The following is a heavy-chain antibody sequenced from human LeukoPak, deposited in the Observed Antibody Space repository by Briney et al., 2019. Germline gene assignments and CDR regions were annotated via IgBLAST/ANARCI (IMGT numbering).Heavy chain of an antibody. J-gene: IGHJ5*02. CDR2: INHSGST. CDR1: GGSFSGYY. CDR3: ARSSRGYYYGSGSYYPPPNNWFDP. D-gene: IGHD3-10*01. V-gene: IGHV4-34*01. Sequence: SETLSLTCAVYGGSFSGYYWSWIRQPPGKGLEWIGEINHSGSTNYNPSLKSRVTISVDTSKNQFSLKLSSVTAADTAVYYCARSSRGYYYGSGSYYPPPNNWFDPWGQGTLVTVSS.